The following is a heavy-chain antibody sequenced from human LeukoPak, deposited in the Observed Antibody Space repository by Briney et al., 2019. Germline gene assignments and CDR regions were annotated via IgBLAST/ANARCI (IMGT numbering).Heavy chain of an antibody. CDR2: MNPNSGNT. D-gene: IGHD6-6*01. CDR3: ARGRIAARPRGRYYFDY. J-gene: IGHJ4*02. V-gene: IGHV1-8*02. Sequence: ASVKVSCKASGGTFSSYAISWVRQATGQGLEWMGWMNPNSGNTGYAQKFQGRVTMTRNTSISTAYMELSSLRSEDTAVYYCARGRIAARPRGRYYFDYWGQGTLVTVSS. CDR1: GGTFSSYA.